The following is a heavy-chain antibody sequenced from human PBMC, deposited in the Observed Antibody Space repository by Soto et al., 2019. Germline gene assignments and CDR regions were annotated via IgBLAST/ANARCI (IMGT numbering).Heavy chain of an antibody. CDR1: GFTFSDHY. Sequence: EVQLVESGGGLVQPGGSLRLSCAVSGFTFSDHYMDWVRQAPGKGLEWFGRSRNKANSYSTEYAASVKGRFTISRDDSKNSLYLQMNGLKTEDTAVYYCVRVGSGYDLDYWGQGTLVTVSS. D-gene: IGHD5-12*01. CDR3: VRVGSGYDLDY. CDR2: SRNKANSYST. J-gene: IGHJ4*02. V-gene: IGHV3-72*01.